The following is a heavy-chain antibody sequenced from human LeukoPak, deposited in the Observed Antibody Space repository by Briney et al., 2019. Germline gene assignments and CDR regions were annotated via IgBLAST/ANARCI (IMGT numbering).Heavy chain of an antibody. CDR3: ARGQVGATGWFDP. V-gene: IGHV1-69*05. Sequence: SVKVSCKASGGTFSSYAISWVRQAPGQGLEWMGGIIPIFGTASYAQKFQGRVTITTDESTSTAYMELSSLRSEDTAVYYCARGQVGATGWFDPWGQGTLVTVSS. D-gene: IGHD1-26*01. J-gene: IGHJ5*02. CDR1: GGTFSSYA. CDR2: IIPIFGTA.